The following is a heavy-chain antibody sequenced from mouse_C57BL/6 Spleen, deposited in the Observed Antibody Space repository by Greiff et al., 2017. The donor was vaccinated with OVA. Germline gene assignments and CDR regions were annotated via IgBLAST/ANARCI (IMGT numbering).Heavy chain of an antibody. CDR1: GYAFSSYW. V-gene: IGHV1-80*01. J-gene: IGHJ2*01. D-gene: IGHD1-1*01. CDR2: LYPGDGDT. CDR3: ARKAYGSSYDYFDY. Sequence: QVQLKESGAELVKPGASVKISCKASGYAFSSYWMNWVKQRPGKGLEWIGQLYPGDGDTNYNGKFKGKATLTADKSSSTAYMQLSSLTSEDSAVYFCARKAYGSSYDYFDYWGQGTTLTVSS.